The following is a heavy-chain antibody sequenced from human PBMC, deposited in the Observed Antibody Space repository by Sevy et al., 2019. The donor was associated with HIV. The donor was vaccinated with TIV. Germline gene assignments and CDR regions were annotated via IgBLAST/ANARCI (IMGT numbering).Heavy chain of an antibody. D-gene: IGHD1-26*01. CDR1: GYTFTGYY. V-gene: IGHV1-2*02. J-gene: IGHJ6*02. Sequence: ASVKVSCKASGYTFTGYYMHWVRQAPGQGLEWMGWINPNSGGTNYAQKFQGRVTITRDTSISTAYMELSRLRSDDTAVYYCARERWELLHYYYGMDVWGQGTTVTVSS. CDR3: ARERWELLHYYYGMDV. CDR2: INPNSGGT.